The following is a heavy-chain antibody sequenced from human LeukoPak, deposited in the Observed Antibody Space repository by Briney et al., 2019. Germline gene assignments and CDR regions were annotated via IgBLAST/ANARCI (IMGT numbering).Heavy chain of an antibody. CDR1: GGTFSSYA. Sequence: SVKVSCKASGGTFSSYAISWVRQAPGQGLEWMRGIIPIFGTANYAQKFQGRVTITADESTSTAYMELSSLRSEDTAVYYCARHPGGVVGASFYYGMDVWGQGTTVTVSS. CDR3: ARHPGGVVGASFYYGMDV. J-gene: IGHJ6*02. V-gene: IGHV1-69*01. CDR2: IIPIFGTA. D-gene: IGHD2-15*01.